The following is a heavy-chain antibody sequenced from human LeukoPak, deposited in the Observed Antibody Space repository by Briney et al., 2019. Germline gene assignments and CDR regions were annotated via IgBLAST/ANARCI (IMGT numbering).Heavy chain of an antibody. CDR2: IYTDGSRT. J-gene: IGHJ4*02. CDR3: ARGHSSGYYTDY. Sequence: GGSLRLSCAASGFTFSSYWMHWGRQAPGKGVGWVSRIYTDGSRTNYADSVKGRLTISRDNAKNTLYLQVNSLRAEDTAVYFCARGHSSGYYTDYWGQGILVTVSS. V-gene: IGHV3-74*01. CDR1: GFTFSSYW. D-gene: IGHD6-19*01.